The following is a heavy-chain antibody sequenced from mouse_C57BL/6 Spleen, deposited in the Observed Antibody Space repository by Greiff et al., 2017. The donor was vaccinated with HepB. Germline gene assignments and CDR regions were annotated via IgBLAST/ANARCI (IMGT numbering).Heavy chain of an antibody. D-gene: IGHD3-2*02. Sequence: EVQLQQSGPELVKPGASVKMSCKASGYTFTDYNMHWVKQSHGKSLEWIGYINPNNGGTSYNQKFKGKATLTVNKSSSTAYMELRSLTSEDSAVYYCALTAQATYYYAMDYWGQGTSVTVSS. CDR1: GYTFTDYN. J-gene: IGHJ4*01. CDR2: INPNNGGT. CDR3: ALTAQATYYYAMDY. V-gene: IGHV1-22*01.